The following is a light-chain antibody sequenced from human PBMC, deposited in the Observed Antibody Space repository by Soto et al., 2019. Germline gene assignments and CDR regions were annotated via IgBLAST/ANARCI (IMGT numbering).Light chain of an antibody. J-gene: IGKJ4*01. V-gene: IGKV1-39*01. CDR1: QSISSY. CDR3: QQTYSIPIT. Sequence: DIQMTQSPSSLSASVGDRVTITCRASQSISSYLTWYQQKPGKAPKLLIYAASSLQSGVPSRFSGSGSGTDFTLTISSLQPEDFATYYCQQTYSIPITFGEGTKVDI. CDR2: AAS.